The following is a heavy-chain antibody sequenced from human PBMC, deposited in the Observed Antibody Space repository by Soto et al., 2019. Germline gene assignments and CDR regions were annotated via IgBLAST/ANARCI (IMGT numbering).Heavy chain of an antibody. CDR2: IYSSGST. D-gene: IGHD3-22*01. CDR1: GGSISTDNYY. CDR3: AKSGYYYDSSAYYPSYYYYGMDV. V-gene: IGHV4-31*03. J-gene: IGHJ6*02. Sequence: QVQLQESGPGLVKPSQTLSLTCTVSGGSISTDNYYWSWIRQHPGKGLEWIGYIYSSGSTYYNPSLPSRVTISADTSKNQFSLKLSSVTAADTAVYYCAKSGYYYDSSAYYPSYYYYGMDVWGQGTTVTVSS.